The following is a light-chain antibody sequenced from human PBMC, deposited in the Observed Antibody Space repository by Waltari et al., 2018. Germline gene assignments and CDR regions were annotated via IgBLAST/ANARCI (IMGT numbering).Light chain of an antibody. V-gene: IGKV4-1*01. J-gene: IGKJ1*01. CDR3: QQYYSTPRT. CDR1: QSVLYSSNNKNY. Sequence: DIVMTQPPDSLAVSLGERATINCKSRQSVLYSSNNKNYLAWYQQKPGQPPKLLIYWASTRESGVPDRFSGSGSGTDFTLTISSLQAEDVAVYYCQQYYSTPRTFGQGTKVEIK. CDR2: WAS.